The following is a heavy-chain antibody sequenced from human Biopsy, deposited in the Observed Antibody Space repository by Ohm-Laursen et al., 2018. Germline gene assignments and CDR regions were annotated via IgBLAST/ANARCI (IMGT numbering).Heavy chain of an antibody. CDR1: GESFSDYY. Sequence: SQTLSLTWEVSGESFSDYYWSWIRQSPGKGLEWIGEINHRGRSSYSPSLQSRVTISVDASKNQFSLNVKSVTAADTAVYFCAREGGGLLPIRLTDFWGPGMMVTVSS. CDR3: AREGGGLLPIRLTDF. CDR2: INHRGRS. D-gene: IGHD1-26*01. V-gene: IGHV4-34*01. J-gene: IGHJ4*02.